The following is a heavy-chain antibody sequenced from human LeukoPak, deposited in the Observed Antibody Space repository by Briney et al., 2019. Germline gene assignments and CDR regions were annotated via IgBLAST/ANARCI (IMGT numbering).Heavy chain of an antibody. D-gene: IGHD3-3*01. Sequence: GGSLRLSCAASGFTFSSYWMSWVRQAPGKGLEWVANIKQDGSEKYYVDSVKGRFTISRDNAKNSLYLQMNSLRAEDTAVYYCAREQKYYDFWSGPLTHRGTDAFDIWGQGTMVTVSS. CDR2: IKQDGSEK. CDR1: GFTFSSYW. CDR3: AREQKYYDFWSGPLTHRGTDAFDI. J-gene: IGHJ3*02. V-gene: IGHV3-7*01.